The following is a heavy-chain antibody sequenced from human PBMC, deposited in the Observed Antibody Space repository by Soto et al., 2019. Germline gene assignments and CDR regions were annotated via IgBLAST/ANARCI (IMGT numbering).Heavy chain of an antibody. Sequence: SETLSLTCTVSGGSISSYYWSWIRQPPGKGLEWIGYIYYSGSTNYNPSLKSRVTISVDTSKNQFSLKLSSVTAAGTAVYYCARVFSDSSSFFDPWGQGTLVTVSS. CDR1: GGSISSYY. V-gene: IGHV4-59*12. J-gene: IGHJ5*02. CDR2: IYYSGST. CDR3: ARVFSDSSSFFDP. D-gene: IGHD6-13*01.